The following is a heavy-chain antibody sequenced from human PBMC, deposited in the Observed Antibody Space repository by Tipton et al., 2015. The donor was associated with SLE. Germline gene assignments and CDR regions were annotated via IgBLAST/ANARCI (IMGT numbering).Heavy chain of an antibody. D-gene: IGHD2-21*02. CDR3: ARDGGGYSYCCSSFDFFMCF. CDR1: GGSITSHY. V-gene: IGHV4-59*11. CDR2: IHHSGSA. Sequence: TLSLTCTVYGGSITSHYWSWVRQPPGKGLEWIGYIHHSGSANKNPSLKSRVTISVDTSKNQFSLKLNSVTAADTAVYYCARDGGGYSYCCSSFDFFMCFWGNGSRVTVSS. J-gene: IGHJ6*04.